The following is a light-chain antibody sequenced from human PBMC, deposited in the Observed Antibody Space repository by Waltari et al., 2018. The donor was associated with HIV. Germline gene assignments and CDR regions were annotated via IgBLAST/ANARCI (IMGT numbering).Light chain of an antibody. Sequence: DIQMTQSPSSLAASVGERGTITCRASHTISNYLNWYQRKPAKAPKLLIYAASTLQSGVPSRCSGSVSGTDFTLTISSLQPEDFATYYCQQTYSNPLYTFCLGTKLDNK. CDR1: HTISNY. J-gene: IGKJ2*01. V-gene: IGKV1-39*01. CDR2: AAS. CDR3: QQTYSNPLYT.